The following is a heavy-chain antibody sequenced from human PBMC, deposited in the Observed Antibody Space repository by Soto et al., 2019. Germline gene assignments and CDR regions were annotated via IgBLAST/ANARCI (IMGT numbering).Heavy chain of an antibody. V-gene: IGHV1-8*01. CDR1: GYTFTSYD. CDR3: ATTRRDIVVVPAAIAYYYYGMDV. D-gene: IGHD2-2*01. CDR2: MNPNSGKT. J-gene: IGHJ6*02. Sequence: ASVKVSCKASGYTFTSYDINWVRQATGQGLEWMGWMNPNSGKTIYAQKFQGRVTMTEDTSTDTAYMELSSLRSEDTAVYYCATTRRDIVVVPAAIAYYYYGMDVWGQGTTVTVSS.